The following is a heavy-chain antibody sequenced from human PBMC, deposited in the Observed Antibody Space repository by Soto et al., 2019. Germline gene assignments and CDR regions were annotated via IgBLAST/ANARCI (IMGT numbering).Heavy chain of an antibody. V-gene: IGHV1-69*01. CDR3: ARSSDTSYPPDDYYGMDV. Sequence: QVQLIQSGAEVKKPGSSVKVSCKTSGGTFSSFAFSWVRQAPGQGLEWMGRIIPVPHTTNYAQKFQGRVTTTADELTRTANMELSSLRFDDTAVYYCARSSDTSYPPDDYYGMDVWGQGTTDTVAS. CDR1: GGTFSSFA. CDR2: IIPVPHTT. D-gene: IGHD6-19*01. J-gene: IGHJ6*02.